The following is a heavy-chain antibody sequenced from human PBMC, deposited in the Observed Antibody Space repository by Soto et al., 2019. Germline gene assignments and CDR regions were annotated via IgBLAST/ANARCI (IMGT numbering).Heavy chain of an antibody. CDR3: ARERYYSNYHRYYGMDV. V-gene: IGHV1-2*04. CDR1: GYTFTGYY. D-gene: IGHD4-4*01. Sequence: ASVKVSCKASGYTFTGYYMHWVRQAPGQGLEWMGWINPNSGGTNYAQKFQGWVTMTRDTSISTAYMELSRLRSDDTAVYYCARERYYSNYHRYYGMDVWGQGTTVTVSS. CDR2: INPNSGGT. J-gene: IGHJ6*02.